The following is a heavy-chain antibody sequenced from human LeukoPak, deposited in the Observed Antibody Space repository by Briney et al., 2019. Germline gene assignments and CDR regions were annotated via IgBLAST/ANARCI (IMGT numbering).Heavy chain of an antibody. V-gene: IGHV3-30*02. CDR1: GFTFSSYG. J-gene: IGHJ4*02. Sequence: GGSLRLSCAASGFTFSSYGMHWVRQAPGKGLEWVAFIRYDGSNKYYANSVKGRFTISRDNSKNTLYLQMNSLRAEDTAVYYCAKARGIPAAMERRVFDYWGQGTLVTVSS. D-gene: IGHD2-2*01. CDR2: IRYDGSNK. CDR3: AKARGIPAAMERRVFDY.